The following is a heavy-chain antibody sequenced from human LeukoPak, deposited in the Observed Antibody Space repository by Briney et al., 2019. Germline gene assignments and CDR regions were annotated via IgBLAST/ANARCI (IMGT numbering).Heavy chain of an antibody. V-gene: IGHV3-49*04. Sequence: GGSLRLSCTASGFTFANYATSWVRQAPGKGLEWVGFIRSNTYGGTTHYAASVRGTFTISRDDSKSIAYLQMNSLKTEDTAVYYCTRVRVYSSGWYFDYWGQGTLVTVSS. CDR3: TRVRVYSSGWYFDY. CDR2: IRSNTYGGTT. J-gene: IGHJ4*02. CDR1: GFTFANYA. D-gene: IGHD6-19*01.